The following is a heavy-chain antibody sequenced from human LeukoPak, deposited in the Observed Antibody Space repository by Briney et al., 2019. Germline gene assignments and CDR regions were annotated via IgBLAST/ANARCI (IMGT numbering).Heavy chain of an antibody. V-gene: IGHV1-18*01. CDR2: ISAYSGNT. D-gene: IGHD3-22*01. CDR3: ARARVWDYYDSSGYSPFDY. Sequence: GTSVKVSCKASGYTFTSYGISWVRQAPGQGLEWMGWISAYSGNTNYAQKLQGRVTMTTDTSTSTAYMELRSLRSDDTAVYYCARARVWDYYDSSGYSPFDYWGQGTLVTVSS. J-gene: IGHJ4*02. CDR1: GYTFTSYG.